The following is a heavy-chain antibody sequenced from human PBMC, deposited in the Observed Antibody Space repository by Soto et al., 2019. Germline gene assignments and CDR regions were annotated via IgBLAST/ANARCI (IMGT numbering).Heavy chain of an antibody. V-gene: IGHV1-18*01. CDR1: GYTFTSYG. Sequence: SVKVSCKASGYTFTSYGISWVRQAPGQGLEWMGWISAYNGNTNYAQKLQGRVTMTTDTSTSTAYMELRSLRSDDTAVYYCARDHGREWELRYFDWSTYYGMDVWGQGTTVIVSS. CDR2: ISAYNGNT. D-gene: IGHD3-9*01. CDR3: ARDHGREWELRYFDWSTYYGMDV. J-gene: IGHJ6*02.